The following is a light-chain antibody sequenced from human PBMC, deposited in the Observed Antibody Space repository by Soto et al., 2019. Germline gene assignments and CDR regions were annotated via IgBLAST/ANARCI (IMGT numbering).Light chain of an antibody. J-gene: IGLJ2*01. Sequence: QSVLTQPPSVSAAPGQKVTISCSGSSSNIGNNYVSWYQQLPGTAPKLLIYDNNKRPSGIPDRFSGSKSDTSASLAITGLQAEDEADYYCQSYDSILDGVIFGGGTKLTVL. CDR2: DNN. CDR3: QSYDSILDGVI. V-gene: IGLV1-51*01. CDR1: SSNIGNNY.